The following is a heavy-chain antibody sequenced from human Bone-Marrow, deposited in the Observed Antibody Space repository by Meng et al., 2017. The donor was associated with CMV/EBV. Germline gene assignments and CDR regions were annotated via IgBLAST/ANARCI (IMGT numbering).Heavy chain of an antibody. CDR2: IIPILGTA. CDR1: GGTFSSYA. V-gene: IGHV1-69*10. J-gene: IGHJ6*02. CDR3: ATPLGECSSTSCYGVDLYYYYGMDV. Sequence: SVKVSCKASGGTFSSYAISWVRQAPGQGLEWMGGIIPILGTANYAQKFQGRVTITADKSTSTAYMELSSLRSEDTAVYYCATPLGECSSTSCYGVDLYYYYGMDVWGQGTTVTVSS. D-gene: IGHD2-2*01.